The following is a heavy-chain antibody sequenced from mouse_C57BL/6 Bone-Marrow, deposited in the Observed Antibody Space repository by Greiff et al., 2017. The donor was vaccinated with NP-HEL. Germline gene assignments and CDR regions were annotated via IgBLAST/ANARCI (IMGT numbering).Heavy chain of an antibody. J-gene: IGHJ2*01. V-gene: IGHV1-81*01. CDR2: IYPRSGNT. CDR3: ERPLVTADGC. CDR1: GYTFTSYG. Sequence: QVHVEKAGAELARPGASVKLSCKASGYTFTSYGISWVKQRPGQGLEWIGEIYPRSGNTYYNEKFKGKATLTADKSSSTAYMELRSLTSEDSAVYFCERPLVTADGCWGQGATLTVSS. D-gene: IGHD2-12*01.